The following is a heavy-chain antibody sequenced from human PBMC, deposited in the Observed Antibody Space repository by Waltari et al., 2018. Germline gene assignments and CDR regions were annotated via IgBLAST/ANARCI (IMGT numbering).Heavy chain of an antibody. CDR2: VSHYHSNT. CDR1: GYKFSDHG. Sequence: QVHLGQSGDEVKKPGASVKVSCKASGYKFSDHGITWVRQAPGQGLEWLGWVSHYHSNTNNAQNIRGRLTMTTDISTSTAYMELTILRFDDTAVYYCARGDRIYYYYMDVWGNGTTIIIS. CDR3: ARGDRIYYYYMDV. J-gene: IGHJ6*03. V-gene: IGHV1-18*01.